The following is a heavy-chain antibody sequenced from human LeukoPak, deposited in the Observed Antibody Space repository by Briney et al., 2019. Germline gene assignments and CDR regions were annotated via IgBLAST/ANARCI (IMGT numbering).Heavy chain of an antibody. CDR2: IHYGGST. CDR3: ARVGVAAKSSRYFDY. V-gene: IGHV4-31*03. D-gene: IGHD2-15*01. Sequence: SETLSLTCTVSGGSISSGDYYWSWLRQHPGKGLEWIGYIHYGGSTYYSPSLKSRVTISVDTSKKQFSLKLSSVTAADTPVYYCARVGVAAKSSRYFDYWGQGTLVTVSS. J-gene: IGHJ4*02. CDR1: GGSISSGDYY.